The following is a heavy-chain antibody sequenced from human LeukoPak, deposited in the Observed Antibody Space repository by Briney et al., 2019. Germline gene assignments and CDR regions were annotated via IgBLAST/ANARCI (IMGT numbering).Heavy chain of an antibody. Sequence: SETLSPTCTVSGGSMSSFYWSWIRQPPGKGLEYIGYISYSGSTNYNPSLKSRVTISVDTSKNQFSLKLSSVTAADTAVYYCARLRQGYYCDYWGQGTLVTVSS. J-gene: IGHJ4*02. V-gene: IGHV4-59*01. CDR1: GGSMSSFY. CDR2: ISYSGST. CDR3: ARLRQGYYCDY.